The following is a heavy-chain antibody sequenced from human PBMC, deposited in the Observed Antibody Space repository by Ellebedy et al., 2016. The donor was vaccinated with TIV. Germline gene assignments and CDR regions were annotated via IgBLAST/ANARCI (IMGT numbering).Heavy chain of an antibody. CDR2: ISSSSGTI. V-gene: IGHV3-48*04. J-gene: IGHJ3*01. Sequence: PGGSLRLSCAASAFTFSSNSMDWFRQAPGKGLEWVSYISSSSGTIYYADSVKGRFTISRDNAKNSLYLQMNSLRVEDTAVYYCASDPIIPGTFDLWGQGTMVTVSS. D-gene: IGHD3-10*01. CDR3: ASDPIIPGTFDL. CDR1: AFTFSSNS.